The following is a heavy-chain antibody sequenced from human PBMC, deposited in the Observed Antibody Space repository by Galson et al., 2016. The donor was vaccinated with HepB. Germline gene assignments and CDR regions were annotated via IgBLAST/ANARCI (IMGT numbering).Heavy chain of an antibody. CDR3: ARHVPPGSYYGTGNYYNVFDY. D-gene: IGHD3-10*01. V-gene: IGHV4-39*01. Sequence: SETLSLTCSVSAGSISNKNYYWGWLRQSPGKGLEWIGSIYYAGSTYYHPSLKTRPTLSVDASNTLFSLILSSVTAADTAVYYCARHVPPGSYYGTGNYYNVFDYWGQGSLVTVSS. J-gene: IGHJ4*02. CDR1: AGSISNKNYY. CDR2: IYYAGST.